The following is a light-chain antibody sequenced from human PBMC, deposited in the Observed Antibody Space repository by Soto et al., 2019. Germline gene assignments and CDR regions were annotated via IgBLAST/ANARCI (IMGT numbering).Light chain of an antibody. CDR2: KAS. CDR3: QQYNSYSWT. V-gene: IGKV1-5*03. CDR1: QSISSW. Sequence: DLQMTQPPSTLSASVGDRVTITCRASQSISSWLAWYQQKPGKAPKLLIYKASSLESGVPSRFCRSGSGTEFTLTISSLQPDDFATYYCQQYNSYSWTFGQGTKVEIK. J-gene: IGKJ1*01.